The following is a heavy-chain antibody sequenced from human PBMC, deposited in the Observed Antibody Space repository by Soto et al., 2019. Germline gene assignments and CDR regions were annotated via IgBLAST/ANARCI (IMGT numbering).Heavy chain of an antibody. CDR2: IYYSGST. CDR1: GGSISSSSYY. V-gene: IGHV4-39*01. Sequence: SETVSLTCTVSGGSISSSSYYWGWIRQPPGKGLEWIGSIYYSGSTYYNPSLKSRVTISVDTSKNQFSLKLSSVTAADTAVYYCASIIPYSSGYHYYYGMDVWGQGTTVTVSS. D-gene: IGHD3-22*01. CDR3: ASIIPYSSGYHYYYGMDV. J-gene: IGHJ6*02.